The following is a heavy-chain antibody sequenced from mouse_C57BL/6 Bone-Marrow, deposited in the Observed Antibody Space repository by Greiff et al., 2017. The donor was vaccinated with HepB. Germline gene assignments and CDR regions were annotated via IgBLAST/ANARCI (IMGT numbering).Heavy chain of an antibody. CDR3: ITTVVALYYYAMDY. CDR1: GFNIKDDY. CDR2: IDPESGDT. Sequence: EVQLQQSGAELVRPGASVKLSCTASGFNIKDDYMHWVKQRPEQGLEWIGWIDPESGDTEYASKFQGKATITADTSSNTAYLQLSSLTSEDTSVYYCITTVVALYYYAMDYWGRGNSVTVSS. J-gene: IGHJ4*01. D-gene: IGHD1-1*01. V-gene: IGHV14-4*01.